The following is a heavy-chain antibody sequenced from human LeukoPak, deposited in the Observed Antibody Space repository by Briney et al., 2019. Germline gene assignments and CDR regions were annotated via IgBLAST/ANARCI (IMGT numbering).Heavy chain of an antibody. CDR2: IDPSESYT. Sequence: GESLKISCKGSGYSFTSYWITWVRQVPGKGLEWMGRIDPSESYTNYSPSFQGHVTIPADKSITTAYLQWSSLKASDTAMYYCARLEGGVIVDYWGQGTLVTVSS. CDR3: ARLEGGVIVDY. J-gene: IGHJ4*02. V-gene: IGHV5-10-1*01. D-gene: IGHD3-16*02. CDR1: GYSFTSYW.